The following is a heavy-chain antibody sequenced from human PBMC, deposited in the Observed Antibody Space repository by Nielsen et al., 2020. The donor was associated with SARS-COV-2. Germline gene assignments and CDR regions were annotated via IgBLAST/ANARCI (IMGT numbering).Heavy chain of an antibody. Sequence: GSLKISCAASGFTFDDYGMSWVRQAPGKGLEWVSGINWNGGSTGYADSVKGRFTISRDNAKNSLYLQMNSLRAEDTALYHCARDSVAATGQIYFYGFDVWGQGTTVTVSS. CDR3: ARDSVAATGQIYFYGFDV. D-gene: IGHD2-15*01. J-gene: IGHJ6*02. CDR1: GFTFDDYG. V-gene: IGHV3-20*01. CDR2: INWNGGST.